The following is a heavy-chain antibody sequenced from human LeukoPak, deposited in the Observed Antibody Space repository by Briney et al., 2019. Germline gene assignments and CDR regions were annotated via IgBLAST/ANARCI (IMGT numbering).Heavy chain of an antibody. Sequence: GGSLRLSCSASGFTFNNAWMSWVRQAPGKGLEWVGRIKSKSDGGTTDYAAPVKGRFTISRDDSKNTLYLQMNSLKTEDTAVYFCATEYYGAYNFWGQGTLVTVSS. V-gene: IGHV3-15*01. D-gene: IGHD4-17*01. CDR1: GFTFNNAW. CDR2: IKSKSDGGTT. CDR3: ATEYYGAYNF. J-gene: IGHJ4*02.